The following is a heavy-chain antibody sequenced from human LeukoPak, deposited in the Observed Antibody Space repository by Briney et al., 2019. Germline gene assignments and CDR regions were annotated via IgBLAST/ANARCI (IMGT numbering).Heavy chain of an antibody. D-gene: IGHD1-1*01. Sequence: GRSLRLSCAASGFTFSTYAMHWVRQAPGKGLEWVTIISYDGSNRYYADSVKGRFTISRDNSKNTLYLQMNSLRADDTAVYYCARVKNGIDCRGQGTLVTVSS. CDR3: ARVKNGIDC. J-gene: IGHJ4*02. CDR2: ISYDGSNR. CDR1: GFTFSTYA. V-gene: IGHV3-30*04.